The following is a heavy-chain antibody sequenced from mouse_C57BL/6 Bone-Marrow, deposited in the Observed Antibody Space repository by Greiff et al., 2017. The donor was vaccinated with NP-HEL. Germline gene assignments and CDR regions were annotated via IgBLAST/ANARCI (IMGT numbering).Heavy chain of an antibody. CDR2: IDPSDSYT. V-gene: IGHV1-69*01. J-gene: IGHJ2*01. D-gene: IGHD1-1*01. CDR3: ARGFTTVVATSYYFDY. CDR1: GYTFTSYW. Sequence: QVQLQQPGAELVMPGASVKLSCKASGYTFTSYWMHWMKQRPGQGLEWIGEIDPSDSYTNYNQKFKGKSTLTVDKSSSTAYVQLSSLTSEDSAVYYCARGFTTVVATSYYFDYWGQGTTLTVSS.